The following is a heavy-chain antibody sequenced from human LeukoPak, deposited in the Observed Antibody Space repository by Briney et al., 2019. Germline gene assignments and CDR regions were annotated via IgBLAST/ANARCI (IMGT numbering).Heavy chain of an antibody. D-gene: IGHD5-18*01. CDR1: GFTFSSYW. J-gene: IGHJ3*02. CDR3: AREQSRGYEPSNAFDI. CDR2: INTDGSST. Sequence: GGSLRLSCAASGFTFSSYWMHWVRQAPGKGLVWVSRINTDGSSTSYADSVKGRFTISRDNAKNTLYLQMNSLRAEDTAVYYCAREQSRGYEPSNAFDIWGQGTMVTVSS. V-gene: IGHV3-74*01.